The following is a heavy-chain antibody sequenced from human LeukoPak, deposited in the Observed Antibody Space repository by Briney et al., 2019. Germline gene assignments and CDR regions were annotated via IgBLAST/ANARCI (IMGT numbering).Heavy chain of an antibody. V-gene: IGHV4-59*12. J-gene: IGHJ4*02. CDR3: AKDSSHYYDSSGYYYYFDY. D-gene: IGHD3-22*01. CDR2: IYYSGST. CDR1: GGSISSYY. Sequence: SETLSLTCTVSGGSISSYYWSWIRQPPGKGLEWIGYIYYSGSTNYNPSLKSRVTISVDTSKNQFSLKLSSVTAADTAVYYCAKDSSHYYDSSGYYYYFDYWGQGTLVTVSS.